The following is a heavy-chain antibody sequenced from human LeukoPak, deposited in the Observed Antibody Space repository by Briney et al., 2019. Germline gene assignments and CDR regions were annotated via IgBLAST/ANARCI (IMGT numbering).Heavy chain of an antibody. V-gene: IGHV4-39*01. CDR2: IYYSGSA. Sequence: SETLSLICTVSGGSISSSNYYWGWIRQPPGKGLEWIGSIYYSGSAYYNPSLKSRVTISVDTSKSQFSLQLSSLTAADTAVYYCARAGQQQFVRVWFDPWGQGTLVPVSS. D-gene: IGHD6-19*01. CDR1: GGSISSSNYY. J-gene: IGHJ5*02. CDR3: ARAGQQQFVRVWFDP.